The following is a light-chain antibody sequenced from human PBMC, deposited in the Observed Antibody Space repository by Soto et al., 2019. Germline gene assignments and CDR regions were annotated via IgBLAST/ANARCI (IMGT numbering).Light chain of an antibody. V-gene: IGKV3-15*01. CDR3: QQYNNWPPELT. J-gene: IGKJ4*01. CDR1: QSVSSN. Sequence: EIVLTQSPATLSVSPGERATLSCRASQSVSSNLAWYQQKPGQAPRLLIYGASTRATGIPARFSGSGSGTEFTLTISSLQSEDCAVYYCQQYNNWPPELTFGGGTKVDIK. CDR2: GAS.